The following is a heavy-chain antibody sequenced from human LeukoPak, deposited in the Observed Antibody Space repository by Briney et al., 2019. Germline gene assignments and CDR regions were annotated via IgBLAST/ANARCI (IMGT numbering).Heavy chain of an antibody. V-gene: IGHV4-38-2*02. CDR3: ARDARGWSGFDY. Sequence: SETLSLTCAVSGYSISSGYYWGWIRQPPGKGLEWIGSIYHSGSTDYNPSLKSRVTMSVDTSKNQFSLNLSSVTTADTAVYYCARDARGWSGFDYWGQGTLVTVSS. D-gene: IGHD3-3*01. CDR2: IYHSGST. J-gene: IGHJ4*02. CDR1: GYSISSGYY.